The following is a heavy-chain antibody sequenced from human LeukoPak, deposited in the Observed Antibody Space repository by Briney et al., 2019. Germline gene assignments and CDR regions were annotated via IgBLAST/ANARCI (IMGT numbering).Heavy chain of an antibody. V-gene: IGHV4-59*01. Sequence: SETLSLTCTVSGGSISSYYWSWIRQPPGKGLEWIGYIYYSGSTNYNPSLKSRVTISVDTSKYQFSLKLSSVTAADTAVYYCARDLYYYGSGSYFGLDPWGQGTLVTVSS. CDR3: ARDLYYYGSGSYFGLDP. D-gene: IGHD3-10*01. CDR2: IYYSGST. J-gene: IGHJ5*02. CDR1: GGSISSYY.